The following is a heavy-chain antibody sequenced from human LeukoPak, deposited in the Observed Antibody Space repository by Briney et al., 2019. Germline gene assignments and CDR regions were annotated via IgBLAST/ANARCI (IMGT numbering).Heavy chain of an antibody. CDR2: MNPNSGNT. Sequence: GASVKVSCKASGYTFTSYDINWVRQATGQGLEWMGWMNPNSGNTGYAQKFQGRVTITRNTSISTAYMELSSLRSEDMAVYYCARGNYLGYCSGGSCYTLDYWGQGTLVTVSS. D-gene: IGHD2-15*01. V-gene: IGHV1-8*03. CDR3: ARGNYLGYCSGGSCYTLDY. CDR1: GYTFTSYD. J-gene: IGHJ4*02.